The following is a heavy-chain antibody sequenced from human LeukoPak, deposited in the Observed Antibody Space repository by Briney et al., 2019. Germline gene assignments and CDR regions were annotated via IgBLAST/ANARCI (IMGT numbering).Heavy chain of an antibody. CDR1: GFTFSSYW. CDR3: ARAPSEIGGYYPEYFRH. CDR2: IKSDGKT. D-gene: IGHD3-22*01. J-gene: IGHJ1*01. Sequence: PGGPLRLSRAASGFTFSSYWMHWVRHAPGKGLVWVSRIKSDGKTNYADSVKGRFTISRDNAKNTVSLQMNSLRAEDTGVYYCARAPSEIGGYYPEYFRHWGQGTLVTVSS. V-gene: IGHV3-74*01.